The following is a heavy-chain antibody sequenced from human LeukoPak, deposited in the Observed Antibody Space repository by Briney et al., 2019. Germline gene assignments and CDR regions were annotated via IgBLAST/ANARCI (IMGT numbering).Heavy chain of an antibody. D-gene: IGHD3-10*01. V-gene: IGHV7-4-1*02. J-gene: IGHJ6*03. CDR2: INTNTGNP. CDR1: GYTFTSYA. CDR3: ARGFTAGDYYYYMDV. Sequence: ASVKVSCKASGYTFTSYAMNWVRQAPGQGLEWMGWINTNTGNPTYAQGFTGRFVFSLDTSVSTAYLQISSLKAEDTAVYYCARGFTAGDYYYYMDVWGKGTTVSVSS.